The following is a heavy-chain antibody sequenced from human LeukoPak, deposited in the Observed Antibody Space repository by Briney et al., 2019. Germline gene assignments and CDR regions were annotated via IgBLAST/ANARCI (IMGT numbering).Heavy chain of an antibody. CDR1: GGSISSSSYY. CDR3: ARHQWHYYFYMGV. CDR2: IYYSGDT. Sequence: SETLSLTCTVSGGSISSSSYYWGWIRQPPGKGLEWIGSIYYSGDTYYNPSLKSRRVTISVDTSKNQFSLRLSSVTAADTAVYYCARHQWHYYFYMGVWGKGSTVTVSS. D-gene: IGHD6-19*01. V-gene: IGHV4-39*01. J-gene: IGHJ6*03.